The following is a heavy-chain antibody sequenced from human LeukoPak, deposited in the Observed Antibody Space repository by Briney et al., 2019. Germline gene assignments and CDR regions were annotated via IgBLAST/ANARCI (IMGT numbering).Heavy chain of an antibody. Sequence: SQTLSLTCTVSGGSISSGSYYWNWIRQPAGKELEWIGRIYTSGSINYNPSLKSRVTISVDTSKNQFSLKLSSVTAADTAVYYCARNTYGQKWYFDYWDQGTLVTVSS. J-gene: IGHJ4*02. CDR3: ARNTYGQKWYFDY. V-gene: IGHV4-61*02. D-gene: IGHD5-18*01. CDR2: IYTSGSI. CDR1: GGSISSGSYY.